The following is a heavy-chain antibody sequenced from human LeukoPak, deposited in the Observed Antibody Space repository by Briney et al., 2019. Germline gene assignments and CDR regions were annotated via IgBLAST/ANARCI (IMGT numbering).Heavy chain of an antibody. D-gene: IGHD3-10*01. CDR3: ARVSLVRGAPDYYFDY. CDR1: GYSISSSNW. V-gene: IGHV4-28*03. CDR2: IYYSGST. J-gene: IGHJ4*02. Sequence: SDTLSLTCAVSGYSISSSNWWGWIRQPPGKGLEWIGYIYYSGSTYYNPSLKSRVTMSVDTSKNQFSLKLSSVTAADTAVYYCARVSLVRGAPDYYFDYWGQGTLVTVSS.